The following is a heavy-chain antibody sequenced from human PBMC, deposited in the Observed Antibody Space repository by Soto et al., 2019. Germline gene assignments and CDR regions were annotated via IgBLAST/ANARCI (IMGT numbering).Heavy chain of an antibody. Sequence: SETLSLTCTVSGGSISSGGYYWSWIRQHPGKGLEWIGYIYYSGSTYYNPSLKSRVTISVDTSKNQFSLKLSSVTAADTAVYYCARAPNLIAAAGPQVFFEYWGQGTLVTVSS. CDR3: ARAPNLIAAAGPQVFFEY. J-gene: IGHJ4*02. CDR1: GGSISSGGYY. D-gene: IGHD6-13*01. CDR2: IYYSGST. V-gene: IGHV4-31*03.